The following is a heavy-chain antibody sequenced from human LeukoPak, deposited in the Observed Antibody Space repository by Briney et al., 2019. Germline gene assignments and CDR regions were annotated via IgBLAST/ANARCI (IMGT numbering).Heavy chain of an antibody. CDR1: GVTLSDHH. CDR3: ARDGAEGDNSAFDM. J-gene: IGHJ3*02. D-gene: IGHD3-22*01. CDR2: TRDKARGYTT. V-gene: IGHV3-72*01. Sequence: PGGSLRLSCAASGVTLSDHHMDWVRQAPGKGLVWVGRTRDKARGYTTEYAASVKGRFTISRDDSKTLVYLQMNSLRTADTAVYFCARDGAEGDNSAFDMWGQGTVVTVSS.